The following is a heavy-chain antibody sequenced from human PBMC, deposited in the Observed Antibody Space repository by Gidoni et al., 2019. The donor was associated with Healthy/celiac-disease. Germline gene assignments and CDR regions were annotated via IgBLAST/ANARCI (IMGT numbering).Heavy chain of an antibody. J-gene: IGHJ4*02. CDR1: GYTFTSYD. Sequence: QVQLVQSGAEVKKPGASVKVSCKASGYTFTSYDINWVRQATGQGLEWMGWMNPNSGNTGYAQKCQGRVTMTRNTSISTAYMELSSLRSEDTAVYYCARGRPRTYYYDSSGYYYGYWGQGTLVTVSS. V-gene: IGHV1-8*01. CDR3: ARGRPRTYYYDSSGYYYGY. CDR2: MNPNSGNT. D-gene: IGHD3-22*01.